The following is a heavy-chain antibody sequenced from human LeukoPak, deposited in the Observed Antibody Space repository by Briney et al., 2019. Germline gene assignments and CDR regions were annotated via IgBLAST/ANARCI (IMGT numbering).Heavy chain of an antibody. D-gene: IGHD5-24*01. J-gene: IGHJ1*01. CDR3: ARARDGYNYMYFQH. V-gene: IGHV4-59*01. CDR2: IYYSGST. Sequence: SETLSLTCTVPGGSLSSYYWSWIRQPPGKGLGWIGYIYYSGSTNYNPSLKSRVTISVDTSKTQFSLKLSSVTAADTAVYYCARARDGYNYMYFQHWGQGTLVTVSS. CDR1: GGSLSSYY.